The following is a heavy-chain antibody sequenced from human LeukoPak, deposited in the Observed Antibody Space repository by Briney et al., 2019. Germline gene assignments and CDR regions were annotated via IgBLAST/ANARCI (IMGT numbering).Heavy chain of an antibody. Sequence: SETLSLTCTVSGGSINSVSYYWGWIRQPPGKGLEWIGSIFYSGGTDYNPSLKSRVTMSLDTSNNRFSLNLSSMTAADTAVYYCARADCSASTCGFDPWGQGTLVTVSS. CDR2: IFYSGGT. J-gene: IGHJ5*02. D-gene: IGHD2-15*01. CDR1: GGSINSVSYY. CDR3: ARADCSASTCGFDP. V-gene: IGHV4-39*07.